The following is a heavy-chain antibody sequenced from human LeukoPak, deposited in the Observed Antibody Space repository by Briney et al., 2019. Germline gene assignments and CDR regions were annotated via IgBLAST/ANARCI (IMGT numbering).Heavy chain of an antibody. D-gene: IGHD3-10*01. V-gene: IGHV3-23*01. CDR3: TKKSPYGGRDS. J-gene: IGHJ4*02. CDR1: GFTFSSYS. Sequence: GGSLRLSCAASGFTFSSYSMSWIRQAPGKGLEWVSAISGNGENTYYADSMRGRFTISRDNSKNILYLQMSSLRAEDTAIYYCTKKSPYGGRDSWGQGTLVTVSS. CDR2: ISGNGENT.